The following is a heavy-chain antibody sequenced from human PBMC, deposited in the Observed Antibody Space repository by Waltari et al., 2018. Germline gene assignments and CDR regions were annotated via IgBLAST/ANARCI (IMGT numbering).Heavy chain of an antibody. D-gene: IGHD2-15*01. J-gene: IGHJ3*02. CDR2: MAGEGSST. Sequence: EVQLVESGGDLVQPGGSLGLSCAASGFTFSNYWMQWVRQTPEKGLVWASRMAGEGSSTALADSVKGRFTISRDNAKNTLFLQMNSLRAEDTAVYYCARGNYGGNGAAFDIWGQGAVVLVSS. CDR1: GFTFSNYW. CDR3: ARGNYGGNGAAFDI. V-gene: IGHV3-74*01.